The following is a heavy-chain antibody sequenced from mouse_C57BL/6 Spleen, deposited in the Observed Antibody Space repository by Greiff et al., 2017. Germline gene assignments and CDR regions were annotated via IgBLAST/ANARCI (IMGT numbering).Heavy chain of an antibody. CDR1: GYAFTNYL. V-gene: IGHV1-54*01. Sequence: VQLQQSGAELVRPGTSVKVSCKASGYAFTNYLIEWVKQRPGQGLEWIGVINPGSGGTNYNEKFKGKATLTADKSSSPAYMQLSSLTSEDSAVYFCARGTTVVARYFDYWGQGTTLTVSS. CDR2: INPGSGGT. J-gene: IGHJ2*01. CDR3: ARGTTVVARYFDY. D-gene: IGHD1-1*01.